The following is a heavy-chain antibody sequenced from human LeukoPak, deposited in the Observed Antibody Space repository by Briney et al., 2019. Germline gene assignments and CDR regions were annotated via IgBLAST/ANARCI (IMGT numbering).Heavy chain of an antibody. CDR1: GFTFSSYD. V-gene: IGHV3-13*01. J-gene: IGHJ3*02. D-gene: IGHD3-10*01. CDR2: IGTAGDT. Sequence: GGSLRLSCAASGFTFSSYDMHWVRQATGKGLEWVSAIGTAGDTYYPGSVKGRFTISRENAKNSLYLQMNSLRAGDTAVYYCARGAIWFGESGEAFDIWAKGQWSPSLQ. CDR3: ARGAIWFGESGEAFDI.